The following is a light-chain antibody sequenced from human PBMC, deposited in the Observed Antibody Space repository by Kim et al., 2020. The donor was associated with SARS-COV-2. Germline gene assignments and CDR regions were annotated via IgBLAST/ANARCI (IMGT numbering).Light chain of an antibody. CDR3: SSYTSNSTVV. Sequence: SITIYSSGTSSDVGDYNYVSWYQQHPGKAPKLMIYDVSKRPSGVSNRFSGSKSGNTASLTISGLQAEDEADYYCSSYTSNSTVVFGGGTQLTVL. V-gene: IGLV2-14*04. CDR1: SSDVGDYNY. CDR2: DVS. J-gene: IGLJ2*01.